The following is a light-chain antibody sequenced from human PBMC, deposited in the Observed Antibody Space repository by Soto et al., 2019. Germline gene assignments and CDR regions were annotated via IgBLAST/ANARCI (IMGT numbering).Light chain of an antibody. Sequence: QSALTQPASVSGSPGQSITISCTGTSSDVGGYNYVSWYQQHPGKAPKLMIYEVSNRPSGVSNRFSGSKSGNTASLTISGLQAEDEADYYCSSYGGSNNLLFGGGTKLTGL. CDR1: SSDVGGYNY. CDR3: SSYGGSNNLL. J-gene: IGLJ2*01. V-gene: IGLV2-14*01. CDR2: EVS.